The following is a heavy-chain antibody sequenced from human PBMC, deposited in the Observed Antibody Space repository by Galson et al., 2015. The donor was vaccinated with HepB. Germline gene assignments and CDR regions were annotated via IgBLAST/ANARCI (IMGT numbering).Heavy chain of an antibody. CDR3: ARDGRGKGGMDV. J-gene: IGHJ6*02. Sequence: TLSLTCTVSGGSISSGGYYWSWIRQHPGKGLEWIGYIYHSGTTYCNPSLKSRVTILADTSKNLFSLKLTSVTAADTAVYYCARDGRGKGGMDVWGQGTTVTVSS. CDR2: IYHSGTT. CDR1: GGSISSGGYY. D-gene: IGHD1-26*01. V-gene: IGHV4-31*03.